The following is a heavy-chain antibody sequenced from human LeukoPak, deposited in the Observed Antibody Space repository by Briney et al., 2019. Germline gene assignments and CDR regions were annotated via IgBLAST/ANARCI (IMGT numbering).Heavy chain of an antibody. V-gene: IGHV4-34*01. CDR3: ARDNIPVAGTGLSWFDP. J-gene: IGHJ5*02. CDR1: GGSFSSYY. Sequence: SETLSLTCPVYGGSFSSYYCSWIRQPPGKGLEWIGEINHSGSTNYNPSLKSRVTISVNTSKNQFSLKMTSVTAADTAVYYCARDNIPVAGTGLSWFDPWGQGTLVTVSS. D-gene: IGHD6-13*01. CDR2: INHSGST.